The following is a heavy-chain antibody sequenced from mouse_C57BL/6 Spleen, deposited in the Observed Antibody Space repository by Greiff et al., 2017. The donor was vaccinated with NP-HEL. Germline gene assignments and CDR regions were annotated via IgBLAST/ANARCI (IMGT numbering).Heavy chain of an antibody. CDR2: ISDGGSYT. Sequence: EVMLVESGGGLVKPGGSLKLSCAASGFTFSSYAMSWVRQTPEKRLEWVATISDGGSYTYYPENVKGRFTISRDNAKNNLYLQMSHLKSEDTTMYYCAREGANFYFDYWGQGTTLTVSS. V-gene: IGHV5-4*01. CDR3: AREGANFYFDY. J-gene: IGHJ2*01. D-gene: IGHD3-1*01. CDR1: GFTFSSYA.